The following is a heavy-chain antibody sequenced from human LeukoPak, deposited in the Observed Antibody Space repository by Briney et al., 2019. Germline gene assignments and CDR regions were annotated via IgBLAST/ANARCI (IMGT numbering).Heavy chain of an antibody. D-gene: IGHD2-2*01. V-gene: IGHV1-69*05. CDR2: IIPIFGTA. J-gene: IGHJ5*02. Sequence: SVKVSCKASGGTFSSYAISWVRQAPGQGLEWMGGIIPIFGTANYAQKFQGRVTITTDESTSTAYMELSSLRSEDTAVYYCARVRCSSTSCYPWFDPWGQGTLVTVSS. CDR1: GGTFSSYA. CDR3: ARVRCSSTSCYPWFDP.